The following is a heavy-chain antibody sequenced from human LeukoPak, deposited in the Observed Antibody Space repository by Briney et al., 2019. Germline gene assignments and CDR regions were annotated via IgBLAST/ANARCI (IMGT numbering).Heavy chain of an antibody. CDR3: ARAVSSGYQWYYYYYGMDV. D-gene: IGHD3-22*01. Sequence: GGSLRLSCAASGFTFSSYDMHWVRQATGKGLEWVSAIGTAGDTYYPGSVKGRFTISRENAKNSLYLQMNSLRAGDTAVYYCARAVSSGYQWYYYYYGMDVWGQGTTVTVSS. V-gene: IGHV3-13*01. J-gene: IGHJ6*02. CDR1: GFTFSSYD. CDR2: IGTAGDT.